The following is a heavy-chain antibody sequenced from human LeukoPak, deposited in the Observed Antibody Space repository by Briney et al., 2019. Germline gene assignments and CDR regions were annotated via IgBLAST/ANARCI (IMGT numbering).Heavy chain of an antibody. V-gene: IGHV4-34*01. D-gene: IGHD6-6*01. CDR2: INHSGST. CDR1: GGSFSGYY. Sequence: SETLSLTCAVYGGSFSGYYWSWIRQPPGKGLEWIGEINHSGSTNYNPSLKSRVTISVDTSKNQFSLKLGSVTAADTAVYYCARPPYSSSSDWFDPWGQGTLVTVSS. CDR3: ARPPYSSSSDWFDP. J-gene: IGHJ5*02.